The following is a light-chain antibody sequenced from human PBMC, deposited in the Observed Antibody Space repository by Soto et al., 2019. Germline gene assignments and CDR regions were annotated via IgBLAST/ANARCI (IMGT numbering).Light chain of an antibody. J-gene: IGKJ1*01. CDR2: DAS. Sequence: EIVLTQSPATLSLSPGERATLSCRASQSVSSYLAWYQQKPGQAPRLLIYDASNRATGIPARFSGSGSGTDFTLTIGSLEPEDFAVYYCQQRSNWRGTFGQGTKVDIK. CDR1: QSVSSY. CDR3: QQRSNWRGT. V-gene: IGKV3-11*01.